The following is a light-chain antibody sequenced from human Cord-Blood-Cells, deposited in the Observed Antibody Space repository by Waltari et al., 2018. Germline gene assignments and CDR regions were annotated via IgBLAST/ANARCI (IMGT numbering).Light chain of an antibody. J-gene: IGKJ4*01. V-gene: IGKV3-20*01. CDR1: QSVSSSY. Sequence: EIVLTQSPGPLSLSPGERATLSCRASQSVSSSYLAWYQQKPGQAPRLLIYGGSSRATGIQDRFSGSGAGTDFTLTISRLEPEDCAVYYCQQYGSSPLTFGGGTKVEIK. CDR3: QQYGSSPLT. CDR2: GGS.